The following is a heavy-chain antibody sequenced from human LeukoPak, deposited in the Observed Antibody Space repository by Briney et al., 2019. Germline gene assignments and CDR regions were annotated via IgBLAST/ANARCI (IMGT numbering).Heavy chain of an antibody. V-gene: IGHV3-7*01. Sequence: GGSLRLSCAAYGLTLRSFWMSWVRQAPGKGLEWVGNIKDDGSEKYYADSMKGRFTISRNNAKNSLYLQMNSLRAEDTSVYFCATEIPGQQLALDFWGQGALVTVSS. D-gene: IGHD6-13*01. J-gene: IGHJ4*02. CDR3: ATEIPGQQLALDF. CDR2: IKDDGSEK. CDR1: GLTLRSFW.